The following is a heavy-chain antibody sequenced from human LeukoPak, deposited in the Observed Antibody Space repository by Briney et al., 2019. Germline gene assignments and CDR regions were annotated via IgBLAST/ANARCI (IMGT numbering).Heavy chain of an antibody. V-gene: IGHV3-64*01. CDR3: ARTMTTVTTYDFGLDY. CDR2: ISSNGGST. CDR1: GFTFSSYA. J-gene: IGHJ4*02. D-gene: IGHD4-17*01. Sequence: GGSLRLSCAASGFTFSSYAMHWVRQAPGKGLEYVSAISSNGGSTYYANSVKGRFTISRDNAKNSLYLQMNSLRAEDTAVYYCARTMTTVTTYDFGLDYWGQGTLVTVSS.